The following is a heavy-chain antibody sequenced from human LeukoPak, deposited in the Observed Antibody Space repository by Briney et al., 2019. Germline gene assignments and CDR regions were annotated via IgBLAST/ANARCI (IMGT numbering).Heavy chain of an antibody. CDR1: GGSISGYF. J-gene: IGHJ4*02. D-gene: IGHD3-10*01. V-gene: IGHV4-59*08. CDR3: ARYGITIVRGGEYCFDS. Sequence: PSETLSLTCIVSGGSISGYFWSWLRQPPGKGLEWIGYIHYSGTTNYNPSLNSRVTISEDTSKNQFSLRLSSVTAADTAVYYCARYGITIVRGGEYCFDSWGQGTLVSVSS. CDR2: IHYSGTT.